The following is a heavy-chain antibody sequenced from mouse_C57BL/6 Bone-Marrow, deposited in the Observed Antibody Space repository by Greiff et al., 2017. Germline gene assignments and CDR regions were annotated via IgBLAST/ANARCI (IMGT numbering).Heavy chain of an antibody. CDR3: ARRPSGTYFDV. J-gene: IGHJ1*03. Sequence: QVQLKQSGAELVRPGASVKLSCKASGYTFTDYYINWVKQRPGQGLEWIARIYPGSGNTYYNEKFKGKATLTAEKSSSTAYMQLSSLTSEDSAVYFCARRPSGTYFDVWGTGTTVTVSS. V-gene: IGHV1-76*01. CDR2: IYPGSGNT. D-gene: IGHD2-14*01. CDR1: GYTFTDYY.